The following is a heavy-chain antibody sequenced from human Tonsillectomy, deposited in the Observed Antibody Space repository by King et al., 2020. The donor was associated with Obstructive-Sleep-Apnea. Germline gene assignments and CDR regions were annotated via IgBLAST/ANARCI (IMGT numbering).Heavy chain of an antibody. CDR1: GFSLSTSGMC. V-gene: IGHV2-70*11. Sequence: TLKESGPALVKPTQTLTLTCTFSGFSLSTSGMCVSWIRQPPGKALEWLARIDWDDDKYYSTSLKTRLTISKDTSKNQVVLTMTNMDPVDTATYYCARQLDYYDSSGFFFGMDVWGQGTTVTVSS. CDR2: IDWDDDK. D-gene: IGHD3-22*01. CDR3: ARQLDYYDSSGFFFGMDV. J-gene: IGHJ6*02.